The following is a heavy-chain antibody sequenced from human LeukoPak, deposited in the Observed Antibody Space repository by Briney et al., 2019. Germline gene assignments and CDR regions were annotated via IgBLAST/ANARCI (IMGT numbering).Heavy chain of an antibody. CDR3: ARDMWGTFDY. J-gene: IGHJ4*02. V-gene: IGHV3-74*01. D-gene: IGHD7-27*01. CDR1: GFTFSSYW. CDR2: INSDGSST. Sequence: PGGSLRLSCAASGFTFSSYWMHWVRQAPGKGLVWVSRINSDGSSTGYADSVKGRFTISRDNARNTLFLQISSLRDEDTAVYYCARDMWGTFDYWGQGTLVTVSS.